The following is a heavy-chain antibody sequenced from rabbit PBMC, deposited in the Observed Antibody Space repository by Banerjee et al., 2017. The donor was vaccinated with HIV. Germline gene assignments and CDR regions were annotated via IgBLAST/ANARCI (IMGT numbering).Heavy chain of an antibody. J-gene: IGHJ4*01. Sequence: CTASGFDLSSNAMCWVRQAPGKGLELIACIYSSNGDKWYASWVNGRFTISRSTSLNTVDLKMTSLTVADTATYFCARDLAGVIGWNFNLWGQGTLVTVS. V-gene: IGHV1S47*01. CDR1: GFDLSSNA. CDR3: ARDLAGVIGWNFNL. CDR2: IYSSNGDK. D-gene: IGHD4-1*01.